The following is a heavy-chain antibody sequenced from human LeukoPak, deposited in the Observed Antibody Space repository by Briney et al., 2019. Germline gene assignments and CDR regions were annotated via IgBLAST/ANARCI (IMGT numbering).Heavy chain of an antibody. CDR1: GGSISSGSYY. J-gene: IGHJ4*02. D-gene: IGHD3-3*01. CDR2: IYTSGST. CDR3: ARDGYDFWSGYYDY. V-gene: IGHV4-61*02. Sequence: PSETLSLTCTVSGGSISSGSYYWSWIRQPAGKGLEWIGRIYTSGSTNYNPSLKSRVTISVDTSKNQFSLKLSSVTAADTAVYYCARDGYDFWSGYYDYWGQGTLVTVSS.